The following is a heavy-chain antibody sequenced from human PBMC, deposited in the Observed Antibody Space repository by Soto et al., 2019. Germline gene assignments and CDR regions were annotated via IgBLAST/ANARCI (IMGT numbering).Heavy chain of an antibody. CDR1: GGSISSSSYY. CDR2: IYYSGST. CDR3: ARRHCSGGSCPPLFDY. J-gene: IGHJ4*02. V-gene: IGHV4-39*01. D-gene: IGHD2-15*01. Sequence: QLQLQESGPGLVKPSETLSLTCTVSGGSISSSSYYWGWIRQPPGKGLEWIGSIYYSGSTYYNPSLKSRVTISVDTSKNQFSRKLSSVTAADTAVYYCARRHCSGGSCPPLFDYWGQGTLVTVSS.